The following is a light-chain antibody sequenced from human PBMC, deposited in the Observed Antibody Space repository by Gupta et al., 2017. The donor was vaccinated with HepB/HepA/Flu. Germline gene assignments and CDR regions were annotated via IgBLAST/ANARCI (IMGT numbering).Light chain of an antibody. CDR3: QSYDNRLDGSV. V-gene: IGLV1-40*01. Sequence: QSVLTQPPSVSAAPGQRVAISCPGSDSNIGASYYVHWYQQVPGTSPRLLIYGNSSRPSGVPERFSASRSGASASLAITGLQAEDEAVYYCQSYDNRLDGSVFGGGTKLTVL. CDR1: DSNIGASYY. J-gene: IGLJ3*02. CDR2: GNS.